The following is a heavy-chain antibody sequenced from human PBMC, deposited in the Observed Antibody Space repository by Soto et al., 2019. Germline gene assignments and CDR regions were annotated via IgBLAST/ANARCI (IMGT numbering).Heavy chain of an antibody. V-gene: IGHV3-9*01. CDR3: ASSRGRGDFWSGYVAFDI. CDR2: VSWNSGSE. Sequence: EVQLVESGGGLGQPGRSLRLSCAASGFTFDDYAMHWVRQAPGKGLEWVSGVSWNSGSEGYADSVKGRFTISRDNVNKSLHLQINSLEPEDTAVYFCASSRGRGDFWSGYVAFDIWGQGTMVTVS. D-gene: IGHD3-3*01. J-gene: IGHJ3*02. CDR1: GFTFDDYA.